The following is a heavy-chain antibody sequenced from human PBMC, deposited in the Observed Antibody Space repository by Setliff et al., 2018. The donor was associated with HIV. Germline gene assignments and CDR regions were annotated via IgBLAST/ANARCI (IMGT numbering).Heavy chain of an antibody. V-gene: IGHV1-69*10. J-gene: IGHJ4*02. Sequence: GASVKVSCKASGFTFNHYALSWVRQAPGQRPEWMGGTIPMSDIPNYAQNFQGRVTITADHSTTTTYMELSSLSSEDTAVYYCVRVGPWYYGRSGYLASWDYWGQGTRVTVSS. CDR3: VRVGPWYYGRSGYLASWDY. CDR1: GFTFNHYA. CDR2: TIPMSDIP. D-gene: IGHD3-22*01.